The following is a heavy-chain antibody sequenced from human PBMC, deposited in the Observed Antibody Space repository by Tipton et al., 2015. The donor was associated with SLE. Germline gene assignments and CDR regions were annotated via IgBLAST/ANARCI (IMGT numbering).Heavy chain of an antibody. Sequence: TLSLTCTVSGASISSHYWNWIRQPPGKGREWIGNIYNNGNTNYNPSLKSRVTISVDTSRNQFFLKLSSGTAADTALYYCARAKRSSTTWGYWFDPGGQGTLATVSS. D-gene: IGHD2-2*01. CDR2: IYNNGNT. V-gene: IGHV4-59*11. J-gene: IGHJ5*02. CDR3: ARAKRSSTTWGYWFDP. CDR1: GASISSHY.